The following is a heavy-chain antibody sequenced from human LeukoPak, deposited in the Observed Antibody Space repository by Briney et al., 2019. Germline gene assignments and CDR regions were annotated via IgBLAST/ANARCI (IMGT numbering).Heavy chain of an antibody. CDR1: GFTFSSYA. J-gene: IGHJ4*02. V-gene: IGHV3-23*01. D-gene: IGHD2-8*02. CDR3: APGGRTGGVLLSGY. CDR2: ISGSGGST. Sequence: PGGSPRLSCAASGFTFSSYAMSWVRQAPGKGLEWVSAISGSGGSTYYADSVKGRFTISRDNSKNTLYLQMNSLRAEDTAVYYCAPGGRTGGVLLSGYWGQGTLVTVSS.